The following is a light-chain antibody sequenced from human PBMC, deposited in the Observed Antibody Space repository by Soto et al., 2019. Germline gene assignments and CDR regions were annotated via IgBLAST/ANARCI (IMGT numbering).Light chain of an antibody. CDR2: DAA. V-gene: IGKV1-39*01. CDR1: QNINTY. J-gene: IGKJ3*01. Sequence: DIQMTQSPYSLSAAVGDSVTIACRASQNINTYLNWYQQKPGKAPKLLFFDAASLQSGVPSRFSGGGSRTDFSLSITSLQPEDFATYYCQQTSSAPFTFGPGTKVDIK. CDR3: QQTSSAPFT.